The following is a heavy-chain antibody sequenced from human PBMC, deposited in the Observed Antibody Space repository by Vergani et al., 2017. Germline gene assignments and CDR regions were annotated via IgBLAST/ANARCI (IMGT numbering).Heavy chain of an antibody. CDR3: ARNNWNRDSIDG. J-gene: IGHJ4*02. CDR1: GYTFTGYY. CDR2: INPNRGGT. D-gene: IGHD1-1*01. Sequence: QVQLVQSGAEGKKPGASVKVSCKASGYTFTGYYMHWVRQAPGQGLEWMGWINPNRGGTNYAQKFQGRGTMTRDTCISTAYMELSRLRSDDTAVYYCARNNWNRDSIDGWGQGTLVTVSS. V-gene: IGHV1-2*02.